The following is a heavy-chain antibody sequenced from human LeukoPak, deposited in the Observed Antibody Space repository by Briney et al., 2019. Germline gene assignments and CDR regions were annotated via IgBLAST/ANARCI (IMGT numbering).Heavy chain of an antibody. J-gene: IGHJ6*03. V-gene: IGHV4-61*02. CDR3: ARDSVVPAAMWRYYYYYYMDV. CDR1: GGSISSGSYY. Sequence: SETLSLTCTVSGGSISSGSYYWSWIRQPAGKGLEWIGRIYTSGSTNYNPSLKSRVTISVDTSKNQFSLKLSSVTAADTAVYYCARDSVVPAAMWRYYYYYYMDVWGKGTTVTISS. D-gene: IGHD2-2*01. CDR2: IYTSGST.